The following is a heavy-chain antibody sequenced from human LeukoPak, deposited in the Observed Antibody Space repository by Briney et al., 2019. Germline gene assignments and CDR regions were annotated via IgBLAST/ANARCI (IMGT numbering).Heavy chain of an antibody. Sequence: SETLSLTCNVSGGPINSGGDSWSWIRQPPGTGLEWIGHIYHSGSPYYSPSLRSRDTMSLDRSKNQFSLKLTSVTAADTAVYYCAREVDYFDSSGYYHYYFDSWGQGTLVTVSS. CDR1: GGPINSGGDS. D-gene: IGHD3-22*01. CDR3: AREVDYFDSSGYYHYYFDS. J-gene: IGHJ4*02. CDR2: IYHSGSP. V-gene: IGHV4-30-2*01.